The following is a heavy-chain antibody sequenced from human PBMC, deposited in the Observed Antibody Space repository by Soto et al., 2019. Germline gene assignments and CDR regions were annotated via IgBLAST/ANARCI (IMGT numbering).Heavy chain of an antibody. CDR3: AKDIAAAGTDYYYGMDV. CDR2: ISWNSGSI. D-gene: IGHD6-13*01. V-gene: IGHV3-9*01. CDR1: GFTFDDYA. J-gene: IGHJ6*02. Sequence: GGSLRLSCAASGFTFDDYAMHWVRQAPGKGLEWVSGISWNSGSIGYADSVKGRFTISRDNAKDSLYLQMNSLRAEDTALYYCAKDIAAAGTDYYYGMDVWGQGTTVTAP.